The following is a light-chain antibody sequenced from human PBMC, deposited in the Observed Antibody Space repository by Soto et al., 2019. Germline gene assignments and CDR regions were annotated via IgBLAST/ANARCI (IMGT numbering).Light chain of an antibody. CDR2: ENN. Sequence: QSVLTQPPSVAAAPGQKVTISSSGSSFNIGNNYVSWYQQLPGTAPTLLIYENNKRPSGIPDRFSGSKSGTSATLGITGLQTGDETDYYCATWDTSLSGVVFGGGTKLTVL. CDR3: ATWDTSLSGVV. V-gene: IGLV1-51*02. J-gene: IGLJ2*01. CDR1: SFNIGNNY.